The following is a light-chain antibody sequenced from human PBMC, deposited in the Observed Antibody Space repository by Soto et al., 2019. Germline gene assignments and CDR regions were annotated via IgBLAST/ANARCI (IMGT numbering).Light chain of an antibody. CDR2: EVT. Sequence: QSALTQPPSASGSPGQSVTISCTGTSSDVGAYKYVSWYQQYPGKAPKLMIYEVTKRPSGVSDRFSGSKSGNTASLTVSGLQAEDEADYYCTSYVGNDIWVFGGGTKLTVL. J-gene: IGLJ3*02. CDR1: SSDVGAYKY. CDR3: TSYVGNDIWV. V-gene: IGLV2-8*01.